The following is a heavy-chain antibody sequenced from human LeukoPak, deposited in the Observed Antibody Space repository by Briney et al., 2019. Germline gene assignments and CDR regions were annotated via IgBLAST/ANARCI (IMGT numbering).Heavy chain of an antibody. J-gene: IGHJ3*02. D-gene: IGHD3-22*01. V-gene: IGHV3-33*06. Sequence: PGRSLRLSCTASGFNFGIYGMHWVRQAPGKGLEWVAVMWDDGTNEYYVESVKGRFTISRDNSKNTLYLQMNSLRAEDTAVYYCAKDRGWLLRQGDAFDIWGQGTMVTVSS. CDR2: MWDDGTNE. CDR3: AKDRGWLLRQGDAFDI. CDR1: GFNFGIYG.